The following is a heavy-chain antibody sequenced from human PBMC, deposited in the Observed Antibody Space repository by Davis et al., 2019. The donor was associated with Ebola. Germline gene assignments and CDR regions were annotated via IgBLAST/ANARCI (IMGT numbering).Heavy chain of an antibody. J-gene: IGHJ6*02. V-gene: IGHV4-34*01. D-gene: IGHD2-15*01. Sequence: SETLSLTCAVYGGSFSGYYWSWIRQPPGKGLEWIGEINHSGSTNYNPSLKSRVTISVDTSKNQFSLKLSSVTAADTAVYYCARLRVPPYYYGMDVWGQGTLVTVSS. CDR2: INHSGST. CDR1: GGSFSGYY. CDR3: ARLRVPPYYYGMDV.